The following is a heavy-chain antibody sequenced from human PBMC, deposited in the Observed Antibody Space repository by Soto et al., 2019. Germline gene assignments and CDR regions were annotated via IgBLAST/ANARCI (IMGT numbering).Heavy chain of an antibody. V-gene: IGHV4-31*03. D-gene: IGHD2-21*02. Sequence: SETLSLTCTVSGVSISTGGHYWSWIRQHPGKGLEWIGNIYYSGRTYYNPSLKSRVILSVDTSKNHFSLNLRSLTAADSAMYYCASVIGGDSGYYFDYWGQGALVTVSS. CDR3: ASVIGGDSGYYFDY. CDR2: IYYSGRT. J-gene: IGHJ4*02. CDR1: GVSISTGGHY.